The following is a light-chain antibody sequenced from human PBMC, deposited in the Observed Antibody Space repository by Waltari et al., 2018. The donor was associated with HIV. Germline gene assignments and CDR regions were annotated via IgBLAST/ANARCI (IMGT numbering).Light chain of an antibody. CDR2: WAS. V-gene: IGKV4-1*01. Sequence: DIVMTQSPDSLVVSLGERVTINCKSSQSVLYSPNNKNYLAWYQQKPGQPPKLLIYWASTRESGVPDRFSGSGSGTDFPLTISSLQAEDVAVYYCQKYYSTPFTFGGGTKVEIK. CDR3: QKYYSTPFT. CDR1: QSVLYSPNNKNY. J-gene: IGKJ4*01.